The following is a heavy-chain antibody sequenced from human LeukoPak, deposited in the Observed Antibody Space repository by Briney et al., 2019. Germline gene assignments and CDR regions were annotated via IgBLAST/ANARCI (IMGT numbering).Heavy chain of an antibody. J-gene: IGHJ6*02. D-gene: IGHD3-22*01. CDR3: ARDVDYYDSSGYYYVPYYYGMDV. V-gene: IGHV1-69*10. CDR1: GGTFTSYA. CDR2: IIPIFGIA. Sequence: ASVKVSCKASGGTFTSYAISWVRQAPGQGLEWMGGIIPIFGIANYAQKFQGRVTITADKSTSTAYMELSSLRSEDTAVYYCARDVDYYDSSGYYYVPYYYGMDVWGQGTTVTVSS.